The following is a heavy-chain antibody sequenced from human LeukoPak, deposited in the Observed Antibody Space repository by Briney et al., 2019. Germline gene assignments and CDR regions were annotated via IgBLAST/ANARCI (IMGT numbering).Heavy chain of an antibody. CDR2: IYSGGST. J-gene: IGHJ4*02. Sequence: GGSLRLSCAASGFTVSSNYMSWVRQAPGKGLEWVSVIYSGGSTCYADSVKGRFTISRDNSKNTLYLQMNSLRAEDTAVYYCARSSFPTFPLFDYWGQGTLVTVSS. V-gene: IGHV3-66*02. CDR3: ARSSFPTFPLFDY. CDR1: GFTVSSNY. D-gene: IGHD2/OR15-2a*01.